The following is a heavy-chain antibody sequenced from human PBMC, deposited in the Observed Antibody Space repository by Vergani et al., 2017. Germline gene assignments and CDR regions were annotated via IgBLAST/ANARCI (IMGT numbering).Heavy chain of an antibody. D-gene: IGHD3-10*01. V-gene: IGHV3-23*01. J-gene: IGHJ5*02. CDR3: ARDYGSVPPQSRRLLYDIGWFDP. CDR1: GFRVTTYY. Sequence: VELLESGGGLAQPGGSLRVSCSASGFRVTTYYMSWVRQAPGKGLEWVSAISGNAISTYYADSVKGRFTISRDNANNLVYLQMSSVRADDTAVYYCARDYGSVPPQSRRLLYDIGWFDPWGQGTLVTVSS. CDR2: ISGNAIST.